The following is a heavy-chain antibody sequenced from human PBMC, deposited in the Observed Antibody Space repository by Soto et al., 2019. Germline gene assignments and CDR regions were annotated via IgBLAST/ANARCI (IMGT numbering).Heavy chain of an antibody. CDR3: ARVPWGWGFGGRGY. Sequence: QVQLVESGGGVVQPGRSLRLSCAASGFNFSSYAMHWVRQAPGKGLEWVAVISYDGSNKYYADSVKGRFTISRDNSKNTLYLQMNSLRAEDTAVYYCARVPWGWGFGGRGYWGQGTLVTVSS. CDR1: GFNFSSYA. J-gene: IGHJ4*02. V-gene: IGHV3-30-3*01. CDR2: ISYDGSNK. D-gene: IGHD3-16*01.